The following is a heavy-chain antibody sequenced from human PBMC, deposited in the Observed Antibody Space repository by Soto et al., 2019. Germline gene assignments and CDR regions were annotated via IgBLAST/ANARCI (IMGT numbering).Heavy chain of an antibody. CDR3: SRDYYGPGPD. V-gene: IGHV3-7*04. CDR1: GLTLSRYW. D-gene: IGHD3-22*01. J-gene: IGHJ4*02. CDR2: IKEDGGKT. Sequence: EVQLVESGGGLVQPGGSLRLSCVASGLTLSRYWMSWVRQAPGKGLEWVANIKEDGGKTYYVDSVKGRFTISRDNAKNSVYLQMNSLRVDDTAVYYCSRDYYGPGPDWGQGTLVMVSS.